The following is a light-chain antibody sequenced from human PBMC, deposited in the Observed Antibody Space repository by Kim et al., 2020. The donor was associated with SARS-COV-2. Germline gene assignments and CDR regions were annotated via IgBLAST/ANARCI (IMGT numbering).Light chain of an antibody. Sequence: QSALTQPRSVSGSPGQSVTISCAGTNSDVGGYNYVSWYQQHPGKAHKLMIYDVSKRPSGVPDRFSGSKSGNTASLTISGLQAEDEADYYCCSYAGSYTLVFGGGTKVTVL. J-gene: IGLJ2*01. CDR2: DVS. CDR3: CSYAGSYTLV. V-gene: IGLV2-11*01. CDR1: NSDVGGYNY.